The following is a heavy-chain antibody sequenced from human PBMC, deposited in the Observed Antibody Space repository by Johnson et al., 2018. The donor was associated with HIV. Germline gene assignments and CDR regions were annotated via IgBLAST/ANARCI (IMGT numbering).Heavy chain of an antibody. CDR3: ARDLRNSGWSNGFDV. J-gene: IGHJ3*01. D-gene: IGHD6-19*01. CDR2: ISYDGANK. V-gene: IGHV3-30*03. CDR1: GFTFSDYG. Sequence: QVQLVESGGVVVQPGGSLRLSCAASGFTFSDYGMHWVRQAPGKGLEWVTHISYDGANKYYSGSVKGRFTISRDNSKNTLYLQMNSLRAEDTALYYCARDLRNSGWSNGFDVWGQGTMVTVSS.